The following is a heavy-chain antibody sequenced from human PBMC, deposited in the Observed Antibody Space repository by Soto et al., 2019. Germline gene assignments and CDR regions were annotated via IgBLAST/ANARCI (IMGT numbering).Heavy chain of an antibody. CDR2: ISGSGGST. CDR3: AKDSSYEYYYYYYMDV. CDR1: GFTFSSYA. D-gene: IGHD5-18*01. V-gene: IGHV3-23*01. Sequence: GESLKISCAASGFTFSSYAMSWVRQAPGKGLEWVSAISGSGGSTYYADSVKGRFTISRDNSKNTLYLQMNSLRAEDTAVYYCAKDSSYEYYYYYYMDVWGKGTTVTVSS. J-gene: IGHJ6*03.